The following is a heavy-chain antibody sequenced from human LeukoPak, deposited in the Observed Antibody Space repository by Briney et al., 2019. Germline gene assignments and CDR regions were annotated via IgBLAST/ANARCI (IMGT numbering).Heavy chain of an antibody. CDR2: ISWNRASI. J-gene: IGHJ4*02. Sequence: TGGSLRLSCAASGFTFDDYAMHWVRQAPGKGLEWVSGISWNRASIAYADSVKGRFTISRDNAKNSLYLQMNSLRAEDMALYYCAKDSGGQDIGGPLDYWGQGSLVTVSS. D-gene: IGHD3-10*01. CDR1: GFTFDDYA. V-gene: IGHV3-9*03. CDR3: AKDSGGQDIGGPLDY.